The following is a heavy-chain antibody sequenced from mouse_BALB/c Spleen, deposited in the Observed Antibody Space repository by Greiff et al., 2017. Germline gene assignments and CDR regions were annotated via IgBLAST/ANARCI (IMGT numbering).Heavy chain of an antibody. D-gene: IGHD2-14*01. J-gene: IGHJ3*01. CDR3: AADDKYDWFAY. Sequence: VQLQQSGAELVRSGASVKLSCTASGFNIKDYYMHWVKQRPEQGLEWIGWIDPENGDTEYAPKFQGKATMTADTSSNTAYLQLSSLTSEDTAVYYCAADDKYDWFAYWGQGTPVTVSA. CDR1: GFNIKDYY. V-gene: IGHV14-4*02. CDR2: IDPENGDT.